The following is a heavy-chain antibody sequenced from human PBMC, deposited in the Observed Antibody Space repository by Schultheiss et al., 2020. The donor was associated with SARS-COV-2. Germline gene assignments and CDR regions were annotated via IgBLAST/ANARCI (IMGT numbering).Heavy chain of an antibody. D-gene: IGHD4-23*01. CDR1: GFTISRYW. J-gene: IGHJ4*02. CDR3: ARDAPRSGGLDF. V-gene: IGHV3-74*01. Sequence: GESLKISCTASGFTISRYWMHWVRQAPGKGLVWVSRINTDGRSTGYVDFAKGRFTISRDNAKNTLYLQMNSLRAEDTGVYYCARDAPRSGGLDFWGQGTLVTVS. CDR2: INTDGRST.